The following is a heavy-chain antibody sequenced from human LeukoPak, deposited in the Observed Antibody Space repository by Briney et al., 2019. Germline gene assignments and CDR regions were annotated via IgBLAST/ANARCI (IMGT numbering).Heavy chain of an antibody. J-gene: IGHJ4*02. D-gene: IGHD2-15*01. CDR3: ASFVVAATTNNDY. V-gene: IGHV3-21*01. Sequence: GGSLRLSCAASGFTFSSYSMNWVRQAPGKGLEWVSSISSSSSYIYYADSVKGRFTISRDNAKNSLYLQMNSLRAEDTAAYYCASFVVAATTNNDYWGQGTLVTVSS. CDR2: ISSSSSYI. CDR1: GFTFSSYS.